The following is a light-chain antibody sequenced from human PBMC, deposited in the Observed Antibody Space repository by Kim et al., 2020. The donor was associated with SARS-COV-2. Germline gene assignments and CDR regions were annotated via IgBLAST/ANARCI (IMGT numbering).Light chain of an antibody. CDR3: QKYNSAPWT. V-gene: IGKV1-27*01. CDR2: GAS. J-gene: IGKJ1*01. Sequence: DIQMTQSPSSLSASVGDRLTITCRATQGISNSLAWYQQKPGKVPKLLIYGASTLQSGVPSRFSGSGSGTDFTLTISSLQPEDVATYHCQKYNSAPWTFGQGTKVDIK. CDR1: QGISNS.